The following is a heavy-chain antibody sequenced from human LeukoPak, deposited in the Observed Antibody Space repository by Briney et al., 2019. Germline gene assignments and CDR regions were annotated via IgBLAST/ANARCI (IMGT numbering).Heavy chain of an antibody. D-gene: IGHD6-19*01. CDR3: ARVYSIGWNYFDN. CDR1: GGSISSGSYY. J-gene: IGHJ4*02. Sequence: SETLSLTCTVSGGSISSGSYYWSWIRQPAGKGLEWIGYIYYSGSTNYNPSLKSRVTISVDTPKNQILLRLSSVTPADTAVYYCARVYSIGWNYFDNWGQGTLVTVSA. CDR2: IYYSGST. V-gene: IGHV4-61*10.